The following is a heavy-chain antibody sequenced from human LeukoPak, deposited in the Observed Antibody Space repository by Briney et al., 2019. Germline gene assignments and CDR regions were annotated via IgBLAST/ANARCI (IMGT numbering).Heavy chain of an antibody. Sequence: SETLSLTCTVSGGSISSYFWSWVRQSPGKGLEWIGFMHHSGSANSNPSLKSRVTISMDTSKNQFSLKMSSVTAADTAVCYCARDSPFEWDVLGDSFDSWGQGTVVTVSS. J-gene: IGHJ3*02. CDR2: MHHSGSA. CDR3: ARDSPFEWDVLGDSFDS. V-gene: IGHV4-59*01. D-gene: IGHD1-26*01. CDR1: GGSISSYF.